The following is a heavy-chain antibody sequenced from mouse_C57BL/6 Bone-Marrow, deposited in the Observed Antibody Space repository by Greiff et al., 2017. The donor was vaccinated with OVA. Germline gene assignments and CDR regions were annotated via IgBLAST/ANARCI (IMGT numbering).Heavy chain of an antibody. V-gene: IGHV1-53*01. J-gene: IGHJ3*01. CDR3: ARLYYGNSPFAY. CDR1: GYTFTSYW. D-gene: IGHD2-1*01. Sequence: QVQLQQPGTELVKPGASVKLSCKASGYTFTSYWMHWVKQRPGQGLEWIGNIYPGSGSTNYNEKFKSKATLTVDTSSSTAYMQLSSLTSEDSAVYYCARLYYGNSPFAYWGQGTLVTVSA. CDR2: IYPGSGST.